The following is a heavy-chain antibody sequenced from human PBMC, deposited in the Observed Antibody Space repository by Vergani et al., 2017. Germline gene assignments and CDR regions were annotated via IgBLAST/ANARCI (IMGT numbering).Heavy chain of an antibody. CDR1: GYTFTSYD. J-gene: IGHJ6*02. CDR2: MNPNSGNT. Sequence: QVQLVQSGAEVKKPGASVKVSCKASGYTFTSYDINWVRQATGQGLEWMGWMNPNSGNTGYAQKFQGRVTMTRNTSISTAYMELSSLRSEDTAVYYCARYRDYDFWSGYPYYYGMDVWGQGTTVTVSS. CDR3: ARYRDYDFWSGYPYYYGMDV. D-gene: IGHD3-3*01. V-gene: IGHV1-8*01.